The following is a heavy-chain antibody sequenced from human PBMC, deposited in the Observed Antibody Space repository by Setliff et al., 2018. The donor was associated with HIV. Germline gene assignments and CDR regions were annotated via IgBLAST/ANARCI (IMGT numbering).Heavy chain of an antibody. V-gene: IGHV4-34*01. CDR1: NGSFSGYF. CDR2: VNHGGET. Sequence: SETLSLTCTVSNGSFSGYFWHWIRQAPGRGLEWIGAVNHGGETNYNPSLESRATISADTSKRQFALALSSVTAADTAVYYCARDGPDCSSTRCYAQDYYYYGMDVWGQGTTVTVSS. J-gene: IGHJ6*02. CDR3: ARDGPDCSSTRCYAQDYYYYGMDV. D-gene: IGHD2-2*01.